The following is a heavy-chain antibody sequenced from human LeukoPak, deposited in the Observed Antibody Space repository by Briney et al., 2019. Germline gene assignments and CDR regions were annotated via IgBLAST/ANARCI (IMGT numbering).Heavy chain of an antibody. V-gene: IGHV1-2*02. CDR3: ARGIHNSGYCET. J-gene: IGHJ4*02. D-gene: IGHD3-22*01. CDR1: GHTFTAYY. CDR2: INPNSGGT. Sequence: ASMKVSCKASGHTFTAYYIHWVRQAPGQGLEWMGWINPNSGGTNYAQKFQGRVTMTRDTSINTGYMELSRLTSDDTAVYYCARGIHNSGYCETWGQGTLVTVSS.